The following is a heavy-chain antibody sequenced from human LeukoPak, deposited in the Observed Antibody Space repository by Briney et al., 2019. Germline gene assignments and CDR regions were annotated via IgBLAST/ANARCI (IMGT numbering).Heavy chain of an antibody. V-gene: IGHV3-23*01. CDR2: ISGSGGST. J-gene: IGHJ6*02. D-gene: IGHD3-22*01. CDR3: AKDGVPYDSSGYYYYDYYYGMDV. CDR1: GFTFSSYA. Sequence: PGGSLRLSCAASGFTFSSYAMSWVRQALGKGLEWVSAISGSGGSTYYADSVKGRFTISRDNSKNTLYLQMNSLRAEDTAVYYCAKDGVPYDSSGYYYYDYYYGMDVWGQGTTVTVSS.